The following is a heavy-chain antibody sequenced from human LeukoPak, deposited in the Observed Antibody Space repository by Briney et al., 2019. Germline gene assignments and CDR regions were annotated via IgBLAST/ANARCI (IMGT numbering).Heavy chain of an antibody. V-gene: IGHV3-30-3*01. CDR3: ARGIAAAE. Sequence: PGGSLRLSCAASGFTFSSCAMHWVRQAPGKGLEWVAVISYDGSNKYYADSVKGRFTISRDNSKNTLYLQMNSLRAEDTAVYYCARGIAAAEWGQGTLVIVSS. CDR2: ISYDGSNK. J-gene: IGHJ4*02. CDR1: GFTFSSCA. D-gene: IGHD6-13*01.